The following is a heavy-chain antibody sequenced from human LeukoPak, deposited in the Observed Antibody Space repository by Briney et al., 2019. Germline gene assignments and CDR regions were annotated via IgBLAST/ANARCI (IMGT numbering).Heavy chain of an antibody. CDR1: GYTFTSYG. D-gene: IGHD3-10*01. J-gene: IGHJ3*02. Sequence: GASVKVSCKASGYTFTSYGISWVRQAPGQGLEWMGWISAYNGNTNYAQKLQGRVTMTTDTSTSTAYMELRSLRSDDTAVYYCARDREGGITMVRGVSDAFDIWGQGTMVTVSS. CDR2: ISAYNGNT. V-gene: IGHV1-18*01. CDR3: ARDREGGITMVRGVSDAFDI.